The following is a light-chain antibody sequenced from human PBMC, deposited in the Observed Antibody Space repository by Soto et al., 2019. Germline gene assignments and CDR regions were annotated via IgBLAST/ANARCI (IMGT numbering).Light chain of an antibody. J-gene: IGKJ2*02. CDR1: QSISSY. CDR2: AAS. Sequence: DIQMTQSPSSLSASVGDRVTITCRASQSISSYLNWYQQKPGKAPKLLIYAASSLQSGVPSRFSRSGSGTDFTLTISSLQPEDFASYYCQQSYSTPWTFGQGTKLEIK. CDR3: QQSYSTPWT. V-gene: IGKV1-39*01.